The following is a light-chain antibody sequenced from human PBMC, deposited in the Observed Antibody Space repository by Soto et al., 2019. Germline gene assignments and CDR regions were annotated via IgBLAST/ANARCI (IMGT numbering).Light chain of an antibody. Sequence: EIVSTETPCILVLHTRERAILSCRASQSVSSKYLAWYQQKPGQAPRLLIYWTSSRATGISDRFRGSGSGTDFTLTISRLEPEDLGTYYCQQYNSFSGAFGQGTKVDI. J-gene: IGKJ1*01. CDR2: WTS. CDR3: QQYNSFSGA. V-gene: IGKV3-20*01. CDR1: QSVSSKY.